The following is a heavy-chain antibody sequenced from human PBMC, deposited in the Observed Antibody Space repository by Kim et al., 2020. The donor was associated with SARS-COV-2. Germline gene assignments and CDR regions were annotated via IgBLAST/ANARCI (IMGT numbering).Heavy chain of an antibody. CDR3: AKDRTVAVAARLPSGLSVHYY. CDR1: GFTFSSYA. CDR2: ISGSGGST. V-gene: IGHV3-23*01. D-gene: IGHD6-6*01. Sequence: GGSLRLSCAASGFTFSSYAMSWVRQAPGKGLEWVSAISGSGGSTYYADSVKGRFTISRDNSKNTLYLQMNSLRAEDTAVYYCAKDRTVAVAARLPSGLSVHYYWGQGTLVTVSS. J-gene: IGHJ4*02.